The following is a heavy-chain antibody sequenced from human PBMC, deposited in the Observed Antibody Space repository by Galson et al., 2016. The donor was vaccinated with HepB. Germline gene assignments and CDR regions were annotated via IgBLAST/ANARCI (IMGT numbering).Heavy chain of an antibody. V-gene: IGHV1-69*13. D-gene: IGHD6-19*01. J-gene: IGHJ6*03. CDR1: GGTFSSYG. CDR2: IIPILGTP. CDR3: AKGWDAAAYYMDV. Sequence: SVKVSCKASGGTFSSYGFIWVRQAPGQGLEWMGGIIPILGTPNYAQKFQGRVTITADEPTSTTYMELSSLRFEDTAVYFCAKGWDAAAYYMDVWGRGTTVTVSS.